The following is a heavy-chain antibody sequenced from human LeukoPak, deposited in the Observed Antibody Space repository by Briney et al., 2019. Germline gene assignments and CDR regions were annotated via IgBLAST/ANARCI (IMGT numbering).Heavy chain of an antibody. J-gene: IGHJ4*02. CDR1: GFTFSSYG. V-gene: IGHV3-30*03. Sequence: GGSLRLSCAASGFTFSSYGMHWVRQAPGKGLEWVAVISYDGSNKYYADSVKGRFTISRDNAKNSLYLQMNSLRAEDTAVYYCARGVRWEHYFDYWGQGTLVTVSS. CDR2: ISYDGSNK. D-gene: IGHD1-26*01. CDR3: ARGVRWEHYFDY.